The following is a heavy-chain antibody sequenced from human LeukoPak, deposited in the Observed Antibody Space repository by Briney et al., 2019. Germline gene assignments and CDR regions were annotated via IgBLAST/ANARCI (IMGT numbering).Heavy chain of an antibody. J-gene: IGHJ3*02. CDR2: IKQDGSEK. D-gene: IGHD1-26*01. CDR1: AFTFSNYW. Sequence: GGSLRLSCAASAFTFSNYWMSWVRQAPGKGLEWVANIKQDGSEKYYVDSVKGRFTISRDNAKNSLYLQMNSPRAEDTALYYCARDDGGSFSTTFDIWGQGTMVTVSS. V-gene: IGHV3-7*01. CDR3: ARDDGGSFSTTFDI.